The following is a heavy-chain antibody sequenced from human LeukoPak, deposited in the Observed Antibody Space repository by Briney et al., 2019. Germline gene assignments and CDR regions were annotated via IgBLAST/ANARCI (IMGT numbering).Heavy chain of an antibody. V-gene: IGHV3-64*04. CDR3: ARDQPNYDILTGYYPFDY. J-gene: IGHJ4*02. Sequence: GGSLRLSCSASGFTFSTYAIHWVRQAPGKGLEYVSGISSNGGSTYYADSVKGRFTISRDNAKNSLYLQMNSLRAEDTAVYYCARDQPNYDILTGYYPFDYWGQGTLVTVSS. D-gene: IGHD3-9*01. CDR2: ISSNGGST. CDR1: GFTFSTYA.